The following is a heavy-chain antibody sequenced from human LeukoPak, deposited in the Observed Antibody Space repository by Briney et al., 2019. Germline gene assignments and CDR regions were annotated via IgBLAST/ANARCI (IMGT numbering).Heavy chain of an antibody. CDR2: MYYNGGP. V-gene: IGHV4-59*12. J-gene: IGHJ4*02. D-gene: IGHD3-9*01. CDR3: ARGSLRYFDWLPHFDY. Sequence: SETLSLTCTVSGGSISGYSWSWIRQPPGKGLEWIGYMYYNGGPTYNPSLESRVTISAGTSKNQLSLKLTSVTAADTAVYYCARGSLRYFDWLPHFDYWGQGTLVTVSS. CDR1: GGSISGYS.